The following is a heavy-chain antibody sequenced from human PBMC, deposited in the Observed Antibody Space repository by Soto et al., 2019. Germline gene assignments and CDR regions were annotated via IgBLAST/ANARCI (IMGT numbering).Heavy chain of an antibody. D-gene: IGHD3-16*02. CDR2: IKQDGSEK. V-gene: IGHV3-7*03. CDR3: ARSMITFGGVIGPFAY. CDR1: GFTFSSYW. J-gene: IGHJ4*02. Sequence: GGSLRLSCAASGFTFSSYWMSWVRQAPGKGLEWVANIKQDGSEKYYVDSVKGRFTISRDNAKNSLYLQMNSLRAEDTVVYYCARSMITFGGVIGPFAYWGQGTLVTVSS.